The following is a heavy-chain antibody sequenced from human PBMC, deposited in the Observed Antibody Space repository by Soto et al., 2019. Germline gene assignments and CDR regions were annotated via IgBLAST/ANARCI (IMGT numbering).Heavy chain of an antibody. Sequence: ASVKVSCKASGYTFTSYYMHWVRQAPGQGLEWMGIINPSGGSTRYAKKKQGRVNMTRDTSTSTIKKELSSLRSEDTAVYYCARGGGYDILTGYYNVELNPNWFDPWGQGTLVTVSS. J-gene: IGHJ5*02. CDR1: GYTFTSYY. D-gene: IGHD3-9*01. CDR2: INPSGGST. CDR3: ARGGGYDILTGYYNVELNPNWFDP. V-gene: IGHV1-46*01.